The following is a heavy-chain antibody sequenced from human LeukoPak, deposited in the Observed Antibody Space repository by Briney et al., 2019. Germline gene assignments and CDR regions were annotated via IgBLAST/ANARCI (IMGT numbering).Heavy chain of an antibody. J-gene: IGHJ4*02. Sequence: SETLSLTCTVSGGSISSYYWSWIRQPPGKGLEWIGYIYYSGSTNYNPSLKSRVTISVDTSKNQFSLKLSSVTAADTAVYCCARGACYDFWSGYSHEFDYWGQGTLVTVSS. D-gene: IGHD3-3*01. CDR1: GGSISSYY. CDR2: IYYSGST. CDR3: ARGACYDFWSGYSHEFDY. V-gene: IGHV4-59*01.